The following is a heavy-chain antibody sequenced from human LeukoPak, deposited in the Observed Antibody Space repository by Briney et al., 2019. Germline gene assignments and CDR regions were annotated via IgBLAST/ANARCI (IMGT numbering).Heavy chain of an antibody. V-gene: IGHV3-30-3*01. CDR3: ARGSANYFDY. Sequence: PGGSLRLSCAASGFTFSSYAMHWVRQAPGKGLEWVAVMSYDGTSEYYADSVKGRFTISRDNAKNTLYVQMNSLRAEDTAVYYCARGSANYFDYWGQGTLVTVSS. CDR1: GFTFSSYA. J-gene: IGHJ4*02. CDR2: MSYDGTSE.